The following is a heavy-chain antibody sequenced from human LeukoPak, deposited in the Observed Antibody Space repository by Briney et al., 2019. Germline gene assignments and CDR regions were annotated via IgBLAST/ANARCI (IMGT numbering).Heavy chain of an antibody. CDR3: ARLAPLGYCSSTSCYTSWFDP. J-gene: IGHJ5*02. CDR2: IIPIFGTA. V-gene: IGHV1-69*13. CDR1: GGTFSSYA. D-gene: IGHD2-2*02. Sequence: VASVKVSRKSSGGTFSSYAISWVRQAPGQGLEWMGGIIPIFGTANYAQKFQGRVTITADESTSTAYMELSSLRSEDTAVYYCARLAPLGYCSSTSCYTSWFDPWGQGTLVTVSS.